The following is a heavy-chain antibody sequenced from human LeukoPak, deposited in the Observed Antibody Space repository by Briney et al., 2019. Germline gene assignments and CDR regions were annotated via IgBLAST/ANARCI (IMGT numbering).Heavy chain of an antibody. CDR3: AREDSSGWLVDY. CDR2: IIPILGIA. CDR1: RGTLSSYT. D-gene: IGHD6-19*01. J-gene: IGHJ4*02. Sequence: SVKFSCKASRGTLSSYTISWVRQPPGQGLEWMGRIIPILGIANYAQKFQGRVTITTDKSTSTAYMELSSLRSEDTSVYYCAREDSSGWLVDYGGQGTLVTVSS. V-gene: IGHV1-69*04.